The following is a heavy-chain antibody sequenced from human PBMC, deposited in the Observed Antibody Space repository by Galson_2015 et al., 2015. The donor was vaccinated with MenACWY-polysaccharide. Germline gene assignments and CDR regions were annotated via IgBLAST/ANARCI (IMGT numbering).Heavy chain of an antibody. CDR1: GFSLLTKGVG. CDR3: AHVMITFGGVIGDDAFDV. V-gene: IGHV2-5*02. D-gene: IGHD3-16*01. J-gene: IGHJ3*01. Sequence: PSLVKPTPPLTLPCPFFGFSLLTKGVGVNWIRQPPGKALEWLAVIYWDGDNRYSPSLRSRLTVTKDTSKDQVVLTMTNMDLVDTATYYCAHVMITFGGVIGDDAFDVWGPGTMVTVSS. CDR2: IYWDGDN.